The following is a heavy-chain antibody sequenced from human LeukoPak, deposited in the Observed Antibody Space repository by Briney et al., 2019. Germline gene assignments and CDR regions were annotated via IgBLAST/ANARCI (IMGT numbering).Heavy chain of an antibody. CDR1: GFTFSSYE. CDR3: ARAPDFGDFYYYGMDV. V-gene: IGHV3-48*03. D-gene: IGHD3-3*01. J-gene: IGHJ6*02. Sequence: GGSLRLSCAASGFTFSSYEMNWVRQAPGKGLGWVSYISSSGSTIYYADSVKGRFTISRDNAKNSLYLLMNSLRAEDTAVYYCARAPDFGDFYYYGMDVWGQGTTVTVSS. CDR2: ISSSGSTI.